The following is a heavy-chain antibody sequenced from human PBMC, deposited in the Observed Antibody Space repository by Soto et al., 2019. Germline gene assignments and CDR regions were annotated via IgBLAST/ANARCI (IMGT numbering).Heavy chain of an antibody. CDR3: AKDLGGATPYYYYGMDV. CDR2: ISGSGGST. J-gene: IGHJ6*02. D-gene: IGHD1-26*01. CDR1: GFTFSSYA. Sequence: GESLKISCAASGFTFSSYAMSWVRQAPGKGLEWVSAISGSGGSTYYADSVKGRFTISRDNSKNTLYLQMNSLRAEDTAVYYCAKDLGGATPYYYYGMDVWGQGTTVTVSS. V-gene: IGHV3-23*01.